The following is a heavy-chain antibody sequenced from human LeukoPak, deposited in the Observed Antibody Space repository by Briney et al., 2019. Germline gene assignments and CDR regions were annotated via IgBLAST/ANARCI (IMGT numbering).Heavy chain of an antibody. CDR1: GGSISSSSYY. CDR2: IYYSGST. J-gene: IGHJ4*02. CDR3: ARHRTLFMVRGVIGSDY. Sequence: SETLSLTCTVSGGSISSSSYYWGWIRQPPGKGLEWIGRIYYSGSTYYNPSLKSRVTISVDTSKNQFSLKPSSVPAADTAVYYCARHRTLFMVRGVIGSDYWGQGTLVTVSS. D-gene: IGHD3-10*01. V-gene: IGHV4-39*01.